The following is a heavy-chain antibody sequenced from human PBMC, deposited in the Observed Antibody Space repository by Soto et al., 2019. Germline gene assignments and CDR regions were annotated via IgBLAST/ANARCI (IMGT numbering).Heavy chain of an antibody. CDR1: GFTFSDYS. Sequence: EVQLVESGGGLVKPGGSLRVSCAASGFTFSDYSMNWVRQAPGKGLEWLSSITSTGSYIYYAASVKGRFTISRDNAGSSLFLQMNSLRAEDTAMYYCSRDPLYSSIGSYCVYWGQGTLVTVSS. J-gene: IGHJ4*02. CDR3: SRDPLYSSIGSYCVY. CDR2: ITSTGSYI. D-gene: IGHD6-13*01. V-gene: IGHV3-21*01.